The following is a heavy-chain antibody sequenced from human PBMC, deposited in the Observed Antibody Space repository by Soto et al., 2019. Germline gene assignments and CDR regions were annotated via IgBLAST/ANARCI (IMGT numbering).Heavy chain of an antibody. CDR1: GVTVSSNY. CDR2: IYSGGST. J-gene: IGHJ6*02. V-gene: IGHV3-66*01. D-gene: IGHD3-22*01. CDR3: ARDQPGLYYSDSSAYYYSDGMDV. Sequence: EVQLVESGGGLVQPGGSLRLSCAASGVTVSSNYMSWVRQAPGKGLEWVSVIYSGGSTYYADSVKGRFTISRDNSKNTLYLQMSSLRAEDTAVYYCARDQPGLYYSDSSAYYYSDGMDVWGQGTTVTVSS.